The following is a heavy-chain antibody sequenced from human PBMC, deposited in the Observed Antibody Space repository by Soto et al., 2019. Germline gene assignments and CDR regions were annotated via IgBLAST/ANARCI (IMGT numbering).Heavy chain of an antibody. J-gene: IGHJ6*02. Sequence: SETLSLTCTVSGGSISSYYWSWIRQPPGKGLEWIGYIYYSGSTNYNPSLKSRVTISVDTSKNQFSLKLSSVTAADTAVYYCARDSGYSYGRLYYYYYGMDVWGQGTTVPVSS. CDR3: ARDSGYSYGRLYYYYYGMDV. D-gene: IGHD5-18*01. V-gene: IGHV4-59*01. CDR1: GGSISSYY. CDR2: IYYSGST.